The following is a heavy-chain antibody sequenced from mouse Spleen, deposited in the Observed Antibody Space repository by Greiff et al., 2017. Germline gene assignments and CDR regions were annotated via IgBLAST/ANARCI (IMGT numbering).Heavy chain of an antibody. CDR1: GFTFSSYA. Sequence: EVQLVESGGGLVKPGGSLKLSCAASGFTFSSYAMSWVRQTPEKRLEWVATISSGGSYTYYPDSVKGRFTISRDNAKNTLYLQMSSLRSEDTAMYYCASIHVTTATAWFAYWGQGTLVTVSA. J-gene: IGHJ3*01. CDR3: ASIHVTTATAWFAY. CDR2: ISSGGSYT. V-gene: IGHV5-9-3*01. D-gene: IGHD1-2*01.